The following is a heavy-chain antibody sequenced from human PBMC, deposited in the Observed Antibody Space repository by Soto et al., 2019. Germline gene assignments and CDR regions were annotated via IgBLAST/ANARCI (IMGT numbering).Heavy chain of an antibody. CDR1: GYTFTSYA. V-gene: IGHV1-3*01. J-gene: IGHJ4*02. Sequence: GASVNVSCKASGYTFTSYAMHWVRQAPGQRLEWMGWINAGNGNTKYSQKFQGRVTITRDTSASTAYMELSSLRSEDTAVYYCAKTTYKTYYDFWSGFDYWGQGTLVTVSS. CDR3: AKTTYKTYYDFWSGFDY. D-gene: IGHD3-3*01. CDR2: INAGNGNT.